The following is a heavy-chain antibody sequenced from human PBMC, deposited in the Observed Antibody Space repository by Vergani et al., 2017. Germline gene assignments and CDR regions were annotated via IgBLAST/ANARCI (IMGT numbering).Heavy chain of an antibody. J-gene: IGHJ5*02. D-gene: IGHD6-19*01. Sequence: EVQLVQSGAEVKKPGESLKISCKGSGYSFTSYWIGWVRQMPGKGLEWMGIIYPGDSDTRYSPSFQGQVTIPADKSISTAYLQWSSLKASDTAMYYCARGYYSSGWYYNWFDPWGQGTLVTVSS. V-gene: IGHV5-51*01. CDR2: IYPGDSDT. CDR1: GYSFTSYW. CDR3: ARGYYSSGWYYNWFDP.